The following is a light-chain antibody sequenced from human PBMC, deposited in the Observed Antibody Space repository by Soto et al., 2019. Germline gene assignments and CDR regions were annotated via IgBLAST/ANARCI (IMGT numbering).Light chain of an antibody. J-gene: IGLJ3*02. V-gene: IGLV3-21*04. Sequence: SYELTQPPSVSVAPGKTARITCGGDNIGIKSVHWYQQKPGQAPVLVISNDSDRPSGIPERFSGSNSGNTATLIISRVEVGDEADYYCHVWDYSLAVFGGGTKLTVL. CDR1: NIGIKS. CDR3: HVWDYSLAV. CDR2: NDS.